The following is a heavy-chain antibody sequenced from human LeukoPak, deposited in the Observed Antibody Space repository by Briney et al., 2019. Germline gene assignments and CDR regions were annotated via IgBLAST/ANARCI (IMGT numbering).Heavy chain of an antibody. D-gene: IGHD2-15*01. CDR2: IKSKTDGASI. CDR1: GLIFNDAW. CDR3: STRILTERNDY. J-gene: IGHJ4*02. Sequence: PGGSLRLSWAASGLIFNDAWMTWVRQAPGRGLEWVGRIKSKTDGASIDYAAPVKGRFTISRDDSKDTLYLQMDGLKADDTAVYYCSTRILTERNDYWGQGTLVTVSS. V-gene: IGHV3-15*07.